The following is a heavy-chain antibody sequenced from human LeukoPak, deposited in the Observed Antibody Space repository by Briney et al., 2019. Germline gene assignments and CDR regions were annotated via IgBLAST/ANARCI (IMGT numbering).Heavy chain of an antibody. CDR2: VYRSGGT. D-gene: IGHD3-3*01. Sequence: SGTLSLTCAVSGDSISDKYWWRWVRQFPDKGLEWIGEVYRSGGTSYNPSLKSRVTISVDKSKNQFSLKLSSVTAADTAVYYCARGLPSGYSIVFDYWGQGTLVTVSS. CDR1: GDSISDKYW. J-gene: IGHJ4*02. V-gene: IGHV4-4*02. CDR3: ARGLPSGYSIVFDY.